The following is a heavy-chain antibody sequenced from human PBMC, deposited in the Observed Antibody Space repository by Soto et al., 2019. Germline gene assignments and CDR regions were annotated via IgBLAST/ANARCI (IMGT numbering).Heavy chain of an antibody. CDR3: ARGVYGAGNYYTGPSDFAI. J-gene: IGHJ3*02. Sequence: QVQLEQSGAEVKKPGSSVKVSCKASGGTLSDHGVAWLRQAPGQGLEWMGGTIPVFNTAKYAQKFQGRVTVTADKFTNIAYMELSSLRSEDTAFYFCARGVYGAGNYYTGPSDFAIWGQGKMVIVSS. CDR1: GGTLSDHG. V-gene: IGHV1-69*06. CDR2: TIPVFNTA. D-gene: IGHD3-10*01.